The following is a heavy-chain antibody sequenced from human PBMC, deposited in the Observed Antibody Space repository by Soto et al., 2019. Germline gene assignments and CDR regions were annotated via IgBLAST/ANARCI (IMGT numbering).Heavy chain of an antibody. V-gene: IGHV1-18*01. CDR1: GYTFTSYG. CDR2: ISAYNGNT. Sequence: QVQLVQSGAEVKKPGASVKVSCKASGYTFTSYGXXXXXXXXGQGLEWMGWISAYNGNTKYAQKLQGRVTMTTDTXXXXXXXXXXXXXXXXXXXXXXXXXXXXFDYWGQGTLVTVSS. J-gene: IGHJ4*02. CDR3: XXXXXXFDY.